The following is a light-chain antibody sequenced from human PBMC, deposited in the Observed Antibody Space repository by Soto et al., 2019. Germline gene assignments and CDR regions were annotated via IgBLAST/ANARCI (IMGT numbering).Light chain of an antibody. CDR3: QYWDDYSWT. V-gene: IGKV1-5*03. Sequence: DIQMTQSPSTLSASVGDKVTITCGASQSITGWLAWYQQKPGKAPKFLIYKASNLEGGVPSRFSGSGSGTEFTLTISSVQPDDFATYYCQYWDDYSWTFGQGTKVEIK. J-gene: IGKJ1*01. CDR1: QSITGW. CDR2: KAS.